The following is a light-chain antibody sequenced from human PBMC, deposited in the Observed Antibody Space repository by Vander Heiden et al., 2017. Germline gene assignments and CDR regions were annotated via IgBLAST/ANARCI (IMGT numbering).Light chain of an antibody. V-gene: IGKV3-11*01. CDR1: QSISAD. Sequence: LVLTQSPATLSLSPGERATLSCRASQSISADLAWYQQKPGQAPRLLIYDASNWATGIPARFSGSGSGTDFTLTISNLEPEDFAVYYCQQRNSWPRTFGQGTKVEI. CDR2: DAS. CDR3: QQRNSWPRT. J-gene: IGKJ2*01.